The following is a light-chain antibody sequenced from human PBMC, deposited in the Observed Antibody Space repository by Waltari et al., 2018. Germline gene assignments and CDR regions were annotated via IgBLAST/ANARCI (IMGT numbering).Light chain of an antibody. J-gene: IGKJ2*01. Sequence: IVITQSPATLSVSPGERATLSCRASQSISTNLAWFQEKPGQAPRLLIHGASTRATGVPARFSGSGSGTYFTLVISSLRSEDFAVYYCQHYDKWLRYSFGQGTKVEIK. CDR1: QSISTN. CDR2: GAS. V-gene: IGKV3-15*01. CDR3: QHYDKWLRYS.